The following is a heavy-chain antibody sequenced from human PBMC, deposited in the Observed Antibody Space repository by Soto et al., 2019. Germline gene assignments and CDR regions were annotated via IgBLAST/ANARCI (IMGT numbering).Heavy chain of an antibody. Sequence: PGGSLRLSCAASGFTFNNYAMNWVRQAPGKGLEWVALISYDGNNKYYADSVKGRFTISRDGSKNTLFLQMNSLGAADTAVYYCGRCSSTSCHLGSDYWGQGTLVTVSS. CDR1: GFTFNNYA. D-gene: IGHD2-2*01. V-gene: IGHV3-30-3*01. J-gene: IGHJ4*02. CDR2: ISYDGNNK. CDR3: GRCSSTSCHLGSDY.